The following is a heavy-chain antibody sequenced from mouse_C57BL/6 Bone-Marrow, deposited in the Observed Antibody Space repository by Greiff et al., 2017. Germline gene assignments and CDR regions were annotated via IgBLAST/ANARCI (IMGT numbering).Heavy chain of an antibody. V-gene: IGHV1-59*01. D-gene: IGHD2-4*01. Sequence: VQLQQPGAELVRPGTSVKLSCKASGYTFTSYWMHWVKQRPGQGLEWIGVIDPSDSYTNYNQKFKGKATLTVDTSSSTAYMQLSSLPSADSAVFYCAGRGDYAYYCDYWGQGTTLTVAS. CDR2: IDPSDSYT. CDR1: GYTFTSYW. CDR3: AGRGDYAYYCDY. J-gene: IGHJ2*01.